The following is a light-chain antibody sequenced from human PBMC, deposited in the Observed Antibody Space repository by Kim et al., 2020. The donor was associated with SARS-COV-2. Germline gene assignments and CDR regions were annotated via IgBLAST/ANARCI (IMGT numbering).Light chain of an antibody. CDR3: QTWDTGIRV. V-gene: IGLV4-69*01. Sequence: ASVKLTCILSSGHSSYAIAWHQQQPGKGPRFLMKVNRDGSHVKGDGIPDRFSGSTSGAERYLTISSLHPEDEADYYCQTWDTGIRVFGGGTQLTVL. CDR2: VNRDGSH. CDR1: SGHSSYA. J-gene: IGLJ3*02.